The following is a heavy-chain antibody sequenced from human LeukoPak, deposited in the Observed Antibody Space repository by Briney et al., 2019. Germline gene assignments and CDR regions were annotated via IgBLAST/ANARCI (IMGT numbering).Heavy chain of an antibody. CDR2: ISGSGSDI. D-gene: IGHD2-15*01. CDR1: GFGFSDSY. Sequence: PGGSLRLSCVVSGFGFSDSYMTWIRQTPGKGLEWLAYISGSGSDIYYADSVKGRLTISRDNAKNSLYLQMNSLRAEDTAVYYCARALFFIVVVVAATNWFDPWGQGSLVTVSS. V-gene: IGHV3-11*04. CDR3: ARALFFIVVVVAATNWFDP. J-gene: IGHJ5*02.